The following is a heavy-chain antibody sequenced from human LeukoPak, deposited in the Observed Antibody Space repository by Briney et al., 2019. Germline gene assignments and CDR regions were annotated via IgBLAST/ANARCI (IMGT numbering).Heavy chain of an antibody. V-gene: IGHV3-33*01. CDR3: ARDLYYYDSSGYYYYYYGMDV. D-gene: IGHD3-22*01. Sequence: GRSLRLSCAASGFTFSSYGMHWVRQAPGKGLEWVAVIWCDGSNKYYADSVKGRFTISRDNSKNTLYLQMNSLRAEDTAVYYCARDLYYYDSSGYYYYYYGMDVWGQGTTVTVSS. J-gene: IGHJ6*02. CDR1: GFTFSSYG. CDR2: IWCDGSNK.